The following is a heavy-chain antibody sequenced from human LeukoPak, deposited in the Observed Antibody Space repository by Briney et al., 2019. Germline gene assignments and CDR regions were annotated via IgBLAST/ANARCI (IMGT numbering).Heavy chain of an antibody. Sequence: SETLSLTCTVSAVSISSGASYWGWLRQPRGKGLEWIGYIYYSGSTYYNPSLKSRVTISVDTSKNQFSLKLSSVTAADTAVYYCASSPKSNNWFDPWGQGTLVTVSS. CDR2: IYYSGST. CDR3: ASSPKSNNWFDP. J-gene: IGHJ5*02. CDR1: AVSISSGASY. V-gene: IGHV4-30-4*08.